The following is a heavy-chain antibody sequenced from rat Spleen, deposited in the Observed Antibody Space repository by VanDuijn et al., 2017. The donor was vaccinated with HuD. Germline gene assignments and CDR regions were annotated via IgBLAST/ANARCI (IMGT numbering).Heavy chain of an antibody. CDR3: ARHYYYDGYWFAY. J-gene: IGHJ3*01. CDR2: ISSGGGGT. Sequence: EVQLVESGGGLVQPGRSLKLSCAASGFTFRSFPMAWVRQAAKKGLEWVASISSGGGGTYYLDSLKDRFTISRDNAKSTLYLQMDSLRSEDTATYYCARHYYYDGYWFAYWGQGTLVTVSS. V-gene: IGHV5-25*01. CDR1: GFTFRSFP. D-gene: IGHD1-12*03.